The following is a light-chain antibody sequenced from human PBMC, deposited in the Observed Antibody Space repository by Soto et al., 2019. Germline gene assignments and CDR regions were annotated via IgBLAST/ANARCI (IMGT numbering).Light chain of an antibody. CDR3: SSYTSSSTYV. J-gene: IGLJ1*01. V-gene: IGLV2-14*01. CDR1: SSDVGGYDY. CDR2: EVT. Sequence: QAVVTQPASVSGSPGQSITISCTGTSSDVGGYDYVSWYQLHPGKAPKLMIYEVTNRPSGVSYRFSGSKSGNTASLTISGLQAEDEADYYCSSYTSSSTYVFGTGTKLTVL.